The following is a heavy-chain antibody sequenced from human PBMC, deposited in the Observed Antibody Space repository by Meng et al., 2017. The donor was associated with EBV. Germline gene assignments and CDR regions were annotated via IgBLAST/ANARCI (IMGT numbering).Heavy chain of an antibody. J-gene: IGHJ4*02. CDR2: INHSGST. V-gene: IGHV4-34*01. Sequence: QVQLQQWGAGLLKPSETLSLTCAVYGGSFSGYYWGWIRQPPGKGLEWIGEINHSGSTNYNPSLKSRVTISVDTSKNQFSLKLSSVTAADTAVYYCARGSYGSGSYFDYWGQGTLVTVSS. CDR1: GGSFSGYY. D-gene: IGHD3-10*01. CDR3: ARGSYGSGSYFDY.